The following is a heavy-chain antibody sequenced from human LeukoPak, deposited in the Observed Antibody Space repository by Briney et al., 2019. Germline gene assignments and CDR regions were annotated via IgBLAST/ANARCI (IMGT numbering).Heavy chain of an antibody. D-gene: IGHD3-10*01. CDR1: GGSISSYY. CDR2: IYYSGST. J-gene: IGHJ4*02. V-gene: IGHV4-59*12. CDR3: ARGRLNMVRGVMGDY. Sequence: SETLSLTCTVSGGSISSYYWSWIRQPPGKGLEWIGYIYYSGSTNYNPSLKSRVTISVDTSKNQFSLKLSSVTAADTAVYYCARGRLNMVRGVMGDYWGQGALVTVSS.